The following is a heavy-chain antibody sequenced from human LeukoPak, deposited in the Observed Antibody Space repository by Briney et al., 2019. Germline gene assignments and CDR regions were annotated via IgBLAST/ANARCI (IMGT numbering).Heavy chain of an antibody. V-gene: IGHV3-30*18. J-gene: IGHJ4*02. CDR2: ISYDGSNK. D-gene: IGHD3-10*01. Sequence: GGSLRLSCAASGFTFSSYGMHWVRQAPGKGLEWVAVISYDGSNKYYADSVKGRSTISRDNSKNTLYLQMNSLRAEDTAVYYCAKDSGQYYFDYWGQGTLVTVSS. CDR1: GFTFSSYG. CDR3: AKDSGQYYFDY.